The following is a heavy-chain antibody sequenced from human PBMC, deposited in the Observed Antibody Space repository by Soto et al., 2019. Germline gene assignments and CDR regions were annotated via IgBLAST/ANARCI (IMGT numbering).Heavy chain of an antibody. CDR2: ISGSGAYT. V-gene: IGHV3-11*06. CDR1: GFIFSDY. D-gene: IGHD5-18*01. J-gene: IGHJ6*02. Sequence: QVQLVESGGGLVKPGGSLRLSCTGSGFIFSDYMTWIRQAPWKGLEWVSYISGSGAYTKYADSVRGRFTISRDNAKNSLWLQINSLRAEDTAVYYCARSSGWRHVVGYKYGLDVWGQGTTVIVSS. CDR3: ARSSGWRHVVGYKYGLDV.